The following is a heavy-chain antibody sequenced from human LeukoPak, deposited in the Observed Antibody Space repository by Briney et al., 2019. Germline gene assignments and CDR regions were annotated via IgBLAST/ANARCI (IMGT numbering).Heavy chain of an antibody. Sequence: PGGSLRLSCAASGFTFSSYAMSWVRQAPGKGLEWVSGITGSGGSTYYADSEKGRFTISRDNSKNTLYLQMNSLRAEDTAVYYCANGGSIAVATPLDYWGQGTLVTVSS. CDR1: GFTFSSYA. D-gene: IGHD6-19*01. CDR3: ANGGSIAVATPLDY. J-gene: IGHJ4*02. V-gene: IGHV3-23*01. CDR2: ITGSGGST.